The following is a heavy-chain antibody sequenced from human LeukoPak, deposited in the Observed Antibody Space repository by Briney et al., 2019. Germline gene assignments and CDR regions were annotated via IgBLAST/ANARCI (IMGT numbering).Heavy chain of an antibody. CDR2: IYYSGST. CDR1: GGSISTYY. CDR3: ARHGYSSGFDI. J-gene: IGHJ3*02. Sequence: SETLSLTCTVSGGSISTYYWSWIRQPPGKGLEWIGYIYYSGSTNYNPSLKSRVTISVDTSKNQFSLKLSSVTAADTAVYYCARHGYSSGFDIWGQGTMVTVSS. D-gene: IGHD6-19*01. V-gene: IGHV4-59*08.